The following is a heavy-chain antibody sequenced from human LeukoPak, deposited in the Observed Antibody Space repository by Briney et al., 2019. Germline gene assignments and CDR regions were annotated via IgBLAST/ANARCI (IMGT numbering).Heavy chain of an antibody. J-gene: IGHJ3*02. CDR2: ISYDGSNK. Sequence: GGTLRLSCAASGFTFSSYGMHWVRQAPGKGLEWVAVISYDGSNKYYADSVKGRFTISRDNSKNTLYLQMNSLRAEDTAVYYCAKGGITEPGIAVAGGRAHDAFDIWGQGTMVTVSS. CDR1: GFTFSSYG. D-gene: IGHD6-19*01. CDR3: AKGGITEPGIAVAGGRAHDAFDI. V-gene: IGHV3-30*18.